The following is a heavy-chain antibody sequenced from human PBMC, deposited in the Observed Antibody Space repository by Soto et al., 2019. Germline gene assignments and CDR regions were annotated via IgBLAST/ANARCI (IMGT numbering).Heavy chain of an antibody. Sequence: PTLVNPTETLTLTCTVSGFSLSNARMGVSWIRQPPGKALEWLAHIFSNDEKSYSTSLKSRLTISKDTSKSQVVLTMTNMDPVDTATYYCARTRPYCSGGSCYQRYFDCWGQGTLVTVSS. J-gene: IGHJ4*02. CDR2: IFSNDEK. CDR1: GFSLSNARMG. V-gene: IGHV2-26*01. CDR3: ARTRPYCSGGSCYQRYFDC. D-gene: IGHD2-15*01.